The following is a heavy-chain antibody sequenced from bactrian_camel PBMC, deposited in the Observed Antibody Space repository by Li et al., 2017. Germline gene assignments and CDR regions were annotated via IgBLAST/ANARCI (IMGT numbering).Heavy chain of an antibody. CDR1: RSTHDRHSGYC. Sequence: VQLVESGGGSVQAGGSLRLSCVTSRSTHDRHSGYCMGWFRQVPGKEREGVSSFDIGSGTTNYADSMKGRFTISQDKAKNAVYLQMNNLKPEDTAMYYCAAGPDVGREKHLTADQVLSIRRNNFWGQGTQVTVSS. D-gene: IGHD3*01. V-gene: IGHV3S40*01. J-gene: IGHJ4*01. CDR3: AAGPDVGREKHLTADQVLSIRRNNF. CDR2: FDIGSGTT.